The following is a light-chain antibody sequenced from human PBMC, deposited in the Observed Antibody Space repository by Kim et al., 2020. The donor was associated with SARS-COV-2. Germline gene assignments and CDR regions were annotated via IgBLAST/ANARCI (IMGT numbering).Light chain of an antibody. CDR2: DAS. CDR1: QSISTS. V-gene: IGKV3-11*01. J-gene: IGKJ5*01. Sequence: EIVLTQSPGTLSLFPGERATLSCRASQSISTSLGWYQQKPGQAPRLLIYDASNRAAGIPARFSGSGSGTDFTLTISSLEPEDFAVYYCQQRSSWPPITFGQGTRLEIK. CDR3: QQRSSWPPIT.